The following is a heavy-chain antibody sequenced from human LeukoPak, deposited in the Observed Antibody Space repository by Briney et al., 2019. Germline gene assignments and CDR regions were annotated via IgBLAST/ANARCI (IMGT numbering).Heavy chain of an antibody. J-gene: IGHJ6*02. V-gene: IGHV3-30-3*01. Sequence: GGSLRLSCAASGFTFSSYAMHWVRQAPGKGLEWVAVISYDGSNKYYADSVKGRFTISRDNAKNSLYLQMNSLRDEDTAVYYCARDPSTVWVLYYYYGMDVWGQGTTVTVSS. CDR3: ARDPSTVWVLYYYYGMDV. CDR2: ISYDGSNK. D-gene: IGHD7-27*01. CDR1: GFTFSSYA.